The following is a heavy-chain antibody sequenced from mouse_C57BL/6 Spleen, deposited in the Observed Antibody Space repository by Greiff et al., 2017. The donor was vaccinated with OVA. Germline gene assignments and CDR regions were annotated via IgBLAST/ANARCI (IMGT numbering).Heavy chain of an antibody. Sequence: VQLQQPGAELVRPGSSVKLSCKASGYTFTSYWMHWVKQRPIQGLEWIGNIDPSDSETHYNQKFKDKATLTVDKSSSTAYMQLSSLTSEDSAVYYCARKIYYYGEGAMVYWGQGTSVTVSS. CDR3: ARKIYYYGEGAMVY. CDR1: GYTFTSYW. D-gene: IGHD1-1*01. J-gene: IGHJ4*01. V-gene: IGHV1-52*01. CDR2: IDPSDSET.